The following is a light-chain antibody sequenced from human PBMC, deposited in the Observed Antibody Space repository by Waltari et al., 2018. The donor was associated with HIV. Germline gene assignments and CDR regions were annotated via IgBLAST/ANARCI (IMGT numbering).Light chain of an antibody. CDR1: PLSRHF. V-gene: IGLV3-25*03. Sequence: SYDLTQAPSVSVTPGQTAKIPCSGLPLSRHFVSWYRQKPGQAPMMIIFQDVQRPSGIPARFSASTSGTIATLTISEVQAEDEADYYCQSAHNSHTIFGGGTKLTVL. CDR3: QSAHNSHTI. J-gene: IGLJ2*01. CDR2: QDV.